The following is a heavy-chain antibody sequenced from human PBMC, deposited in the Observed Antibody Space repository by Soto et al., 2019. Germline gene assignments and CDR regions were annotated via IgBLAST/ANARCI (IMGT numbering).Heavy chain of an antibody. Sequence: SQTLPLTCAISGDSVSRNIAAWNWIRPSPSRGLEWLGRTYYRSKWYNDYAVSVKSRITINPDTSKNQFSLQLNSVTPEDTAVYYCARVDLYYYYGMDVWGQGTTVTVSS. CDR3: ARVDLYYYYGMDV. J-gene: IGHJ6*02. CDR1: GDSVSRNIAA. CDR2: TYYRSKWYN. D-gene: IGHD2-2*03. V-gene: IGHV6-1*01.